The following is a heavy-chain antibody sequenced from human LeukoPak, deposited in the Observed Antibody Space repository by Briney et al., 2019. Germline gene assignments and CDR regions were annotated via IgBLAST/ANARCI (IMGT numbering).Heavy chain of an antibody. CDR3: ARSYYYESSGYYYFDY. Sequence: GGSLRLSCAASGFTVSSNYMSWVRQAPGKGLEWVSTIYSGGSTHYADSVKGRFTISRDNSKNTPYLQMNSLRAEDTAVYYCARSYYYESSGYYYFDYWGQGTLVTVSS. D-gene: IGHD3-22*01. J-gene: IGHJ4*02. CDR1: GFTVSSNY. CDR2: IYSGGST. V-gene: IGHV3-53*01.